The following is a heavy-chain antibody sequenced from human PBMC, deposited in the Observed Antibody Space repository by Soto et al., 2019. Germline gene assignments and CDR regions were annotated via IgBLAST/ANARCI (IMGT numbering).Heavy chain of an antibody. D-gene: IGHD6-13*01. J-gene: IGHJ6*02. Sequence: GGSLRLSCAASGFTFSSYSMNWVRQAPGKGLEWVSYISSSSSTIYYADSVKGRFTISRDNAKNSLYLQMNSLRDEDTAVYYCARFGKKGPVIAAAGDYYYYGMDVWGQGTTVTVSS. V-gene: IGHV3-48*02. CDR1: GFTFSSYS. CDR3: ARFGKKGPVIAAAGDYYYYGMDV. CDR2: ISSSSSTI.